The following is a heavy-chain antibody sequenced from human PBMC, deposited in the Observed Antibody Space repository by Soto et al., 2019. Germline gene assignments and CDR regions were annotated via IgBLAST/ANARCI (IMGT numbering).Heavy chain of an antibody. Sequence: GGSLRLSCAASGFTFSDHYMDWVRQAPGKGLEWVGRTRNAANSFSTQYAASVKGRFTISRDGSKSSLYLQMSSLRSEDTAVYYCARGVGYYYGSGSYYIDYWGQGTLVTVSS. V-gene: IGHV3-72*01. CDR1: GFTFSDHY. J-gene: IGHJ4*02. D-gene: IGHD3-10*01. CDR2: TRNAANSFST. CDR3: ARGVGYYYGSGSYYIDY.